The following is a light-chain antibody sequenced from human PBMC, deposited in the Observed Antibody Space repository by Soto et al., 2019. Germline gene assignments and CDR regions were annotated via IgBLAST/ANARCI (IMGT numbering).Light chain of an antibody. Sequence: EIVLTQSPGTLSLSPGERATLSCRASQSVSSNYLAWYQQKPGQAPKVLIYRASIRATGIPDRFTGSGSGTDFTLTITRLEPEDFAVYYCQQYSSSRTFGQGTKVDIK. CDR3: QQYSSSRT. CDR1: QSVSSNY. V-gene: IGKV3-20*01. J-gene: IGKJ1*01. CDR2: RAS.